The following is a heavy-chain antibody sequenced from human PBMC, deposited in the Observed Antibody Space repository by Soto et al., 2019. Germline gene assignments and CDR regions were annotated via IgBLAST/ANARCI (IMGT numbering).Heavy chain of an antibody. Sequence: PSETLSLTCTVSGVSISSGGYYWRWIRQHPGKGLEWIGYIYYSGSTYYNPSLKSRVTISVDTSKNQFSLKLSSVTAADTAVYYCATYDSSDYYSGSPIGWFDPWGQGTPVTVSS. CDR3: ATYDSSDYYSGSPIGWFDP. J-gene: IGHJ5*02. CDR1: GVSISSGGYY. V-gene: IGHV4-31*03. D-gene: IGHD3-22*01. CDR2: IYYSGST.